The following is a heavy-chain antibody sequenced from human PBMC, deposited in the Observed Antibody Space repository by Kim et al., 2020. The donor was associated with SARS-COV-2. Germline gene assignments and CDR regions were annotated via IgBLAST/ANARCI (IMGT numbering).Heavy chain of an antibody. CDR2: INHSGST. Sequence: SETLSLTCAVYGGSFSGYYWSWIRQPPGKGLEWIGEINHSGSTNYNPSLKSRVTISVDTSKNQFSLKLSSVTAADTAVYYCARVAGAAAGKDIDYWGQGTLVTVSS. D-gene: IGHD6-13*01. J-gene: IGHJ4*02. CDR3: ARVAGAAAGKDIDY. V-gene: IGHV4-34*01. CDR1: GGSFSGYY.